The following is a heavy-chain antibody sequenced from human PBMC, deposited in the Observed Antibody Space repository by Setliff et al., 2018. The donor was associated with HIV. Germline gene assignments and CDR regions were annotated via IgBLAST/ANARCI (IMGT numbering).Heavy chain of an antibody. V-gene: IGHV4-39*07. Sequence: SETLSLTCTVSGGSISSSSYYWGWIRQPPGKGLEWIGSIYYSGSTYSNPSLKSRVTMSVDTSKNQFSLKLSSVTAADTAVYYCARVVGYYDSSGYPNYYYYYMDVWGKGTTVTVSS. J-gene: IGHJ6*03. CDR1: GGSISSSSYY. CDR2: IYYSGST. D-gene: IGHD3-22*01. CDR3: ARVVGYYDSSGYPNYYYYYMDV.